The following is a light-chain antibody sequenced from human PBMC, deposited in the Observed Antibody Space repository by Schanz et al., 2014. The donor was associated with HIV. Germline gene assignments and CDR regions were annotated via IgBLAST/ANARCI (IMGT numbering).Light chain of an antibody. J-gene: IGLJ2*01. V-gene: IGLV1-40*01. CDR3: SSHAGRNSFVV. CDR2: ENS. CDR1: SSNIGAGYD. Sequence: QSVLTQPPSVSGAPGQRVTISCTGSSSNIGAGYDVHWYQQLPGTAPKLIIYENSNRPSGVPDRFSGSKSGTSASLAIIGLQAEDEADYYCSSHAGRNSFVVFGGGTKLTVL.